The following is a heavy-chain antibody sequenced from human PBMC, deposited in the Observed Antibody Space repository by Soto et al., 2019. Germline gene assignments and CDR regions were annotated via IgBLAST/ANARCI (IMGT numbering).Heavy chain of an antibody. D-gene: IGHD6-13*01. CDR1: GFTFSSYD. CDR2: IGTAGDT. V-gene: IGHV3-13*01. CDR3: ARGLRVSSSWYRWYYYYGMDV. J-gene: IGHJ6*02. Sequence: ESLRLSCAASGFTFSSYDMHWVRQATGKGLEWVSAIGTAGDTYYPGSVKGRFTISRENAKNSLYLQMNSLRAGDTAVYYCARGLRVSSSWYRWYYYYGMDVWGQGTTVTVSS.